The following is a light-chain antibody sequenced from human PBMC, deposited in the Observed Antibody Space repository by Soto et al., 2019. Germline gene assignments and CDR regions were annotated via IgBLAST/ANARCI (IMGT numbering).Light chain of an antibody. V-gene: IGKV2-30*02. CDR2: EVS. CDR3: MRGTHWPIT. Sequence: DVVMTQSPLSLPVTLGQPASISCRSNQSLVHSDGIAYFSWFQQRPGRSPRRLIYEVSNRDSGVPARFSGSGSGTDFALKISRVEAEDVGVYYCMRGTHWPITFGQGTRLEIK. J-gene: IGKJ5*01. CDR1: QSLVHSDGIAY.